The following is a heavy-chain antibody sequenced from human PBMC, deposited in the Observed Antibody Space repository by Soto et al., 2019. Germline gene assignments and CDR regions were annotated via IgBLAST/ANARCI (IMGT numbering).Heavy chain of an antibody. CDR3: ARERTYYYDSSGYSQFDY. V-gene: IGHV3-21*01. D-gene: IGHD3-22*01. J-gene: IGHJ4*02. Sequence: EVQLVESGGGLVKPGGSLRLSCAASGFTFSSYSMNWVRQAPGKGLEWVSSISSSSSYIYYADSVKGRFTISRDNDKNSQYLQMNSLRAEDTAVYYCARERTYYYDSSGYSQFDYWGKGTLVTVSS. CDR1: GFTFSSYS. CDR2: ISSSSSYI.